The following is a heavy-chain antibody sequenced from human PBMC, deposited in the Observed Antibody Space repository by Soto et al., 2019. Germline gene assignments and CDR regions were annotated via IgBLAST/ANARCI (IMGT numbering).Heavy chain of an antibody. CDR2: VHDTGTT. Sequence: SETLSLTCAVSGGSVSSGGNYWGWIRQSPGKGLEWIGSVHDTGTTHYDPSLTSRVTISVDTSKNQFSLNVNSVTAADTAVYYCARGLSSPSAAGVWGQGTLVTVSS. CDR3: ARGLSSPSAAGV. J-gene: IGHJ4*02. V-gene: IGHV4-39*01. D-gene: IGHD6-6*01. CDR1: GGSVSSGGNY.